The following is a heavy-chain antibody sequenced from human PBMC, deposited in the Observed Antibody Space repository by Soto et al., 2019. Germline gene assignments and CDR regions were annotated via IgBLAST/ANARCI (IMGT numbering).Heavy chain of an antibody. Sequence: EVQLVESGGGLVQPGRSLRLSCAASGFTFDDYAMHWVRQAPGKGLEWVSGISGNSGIIDYADSVKGRFTISRDNAKNSLYLQMNSLRAEDTALYYCAKGYSYGVLEPLGYWGQGTLVTVSS. D-gene: IGHD5-18*01. J-gene: IGHJ4*02. CDR2: ISGNSGII. CDR3: AKGYSYGVLEPLGY. V-gene: IGHV3-9*01. CDR1: GFTFDDYA.